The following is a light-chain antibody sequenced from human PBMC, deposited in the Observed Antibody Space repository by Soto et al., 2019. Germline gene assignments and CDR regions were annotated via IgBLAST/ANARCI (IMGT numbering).Light chain of an antibody. Sequence: QSALTQPRSVSGSPGQSVTISCTGTSSDVGGYNYVSWYQQHPGKAPKLMIYDVSTRPSGVPDRFSGSKSGNMASLTISGLQAEDEADYYCCSYAGSYTLVFGGGTQLTVL. CDR1: SSDVGGYNY. CDR3: CSYAGSYTLV. J-gene: IGLJ2*01. V-gene: IGLV2-11*01. CDR2: DVS.